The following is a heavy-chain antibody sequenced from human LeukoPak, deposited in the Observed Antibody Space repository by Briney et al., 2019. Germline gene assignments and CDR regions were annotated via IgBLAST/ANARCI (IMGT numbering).Heavy chain of an antibody. CDR1: GGSFSGYY. D-gene: IGHD4-17*01. V-gene: IGHV4-34*01. CDR2: IYYSGST. CDR3: ARLPTVTFFDY. J-gene: IGHJ4*02. Sequence: SETLSLTCAVYGGSFSGYYWSWIRQPPGKGLEWIGSIYYSGSTYYNPSLKSRVTISVDTCKNQFSLKLSSVTAADTAVYYCARLPTVTFFDYWGQGTLVTVSS.